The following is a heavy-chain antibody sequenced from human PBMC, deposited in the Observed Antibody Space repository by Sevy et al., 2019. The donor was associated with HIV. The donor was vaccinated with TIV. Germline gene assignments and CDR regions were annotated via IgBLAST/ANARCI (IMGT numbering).Heavy chain of an antibody. CDR3: ARVGFDSSGYYNRGGYFDY. V-gene: IGHV3-53*01. CDR2: IYSGGST. J-gene: IGHJ4*02. D-gene: IGHD3-22*01. CDR1: GFTVSSNY. Sequence: GGSLRLSCAASGFTVSSNYISWVRQAPGKGLEWVSVIYSGGSTYYADSVKGRFTISRDNSKNTLYLQMNSLRAEDTAVYYCARVGFDSSGYYNRGGYFDYWGQGTLVTVSS.